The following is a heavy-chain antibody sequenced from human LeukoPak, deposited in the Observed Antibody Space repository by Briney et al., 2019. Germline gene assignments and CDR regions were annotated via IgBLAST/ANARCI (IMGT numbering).Heavy chain of an antibody. D-gene: IGHD6-19*01. CDR1: GFTFSSHA. Sequence: GGSLRLSCAASGFTFSSHAMHWVRQAPGKGLEYVSAISRNGISTYYANSVKGRFTISRDNSKNTLYLQMGSLRAEDMAVYYCARGGAVAGTYGLDVWGRGTTVTVSS. V-gene: IGHV3-64*01. CDR3: ARGGAVAGTYGLDV. CDR2: ISRNGIST. J-gene: IGHJ6*02.